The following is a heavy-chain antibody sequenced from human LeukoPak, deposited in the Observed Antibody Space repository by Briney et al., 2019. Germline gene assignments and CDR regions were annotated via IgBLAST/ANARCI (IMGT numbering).Heavy chain of an antibody. Sequence: EASVKVSCKASGYTFTSYDLNWVRQAPGKGLEWMGWMNPNRGNTGYAKKFQGRVTMTRNTSIGKAYMELSSIRSENTAVYYCARGLSGRRGDYWGQGTLVTVSS. J-gene: IGHJ4*02. CDR2: MNPNRGNT. CDR3: ARGLSGRRGDY. D-gene: IGHD3-10*01. CDR1: GYTFTSYD. V-gene: IGHV1-8*01.